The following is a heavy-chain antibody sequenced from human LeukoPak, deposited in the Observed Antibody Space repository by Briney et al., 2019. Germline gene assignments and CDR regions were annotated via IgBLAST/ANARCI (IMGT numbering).Heavy chain of an antibody. J-gene: IGHJ4*02. D-gene: IGHD7-27*01. V-gene: IGHV3-23*01. CDR1: GVTLSTYA. Sequence: PGGSLRLPCAASGVTLSTYAMSWARQAPGKGLEWVSTITTSDGNTYYADSVKGRFTVSRDNSKNTLYLQMNSLRAEDTAVYYCAKDGGLWVSAHWGDSWGRGTLVTVSS. CDR2: ITTSDGNT. CDR3: AKDGGLWVSAHWGDS.